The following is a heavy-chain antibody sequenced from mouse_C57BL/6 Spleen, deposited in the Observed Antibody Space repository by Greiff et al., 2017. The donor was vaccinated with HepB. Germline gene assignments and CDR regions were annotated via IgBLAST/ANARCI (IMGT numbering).Heavy chain of an antibody. D-gene: IGHD2-1*01. J-gene: IGHJ3*01. CDR1: GYSITSGYY. Sequence: EVKLQESGPGLVKPSQSLSLTCSVTGYSITSGYYWNWIRQFPGNKLEWMGYISYDGSNNYNPSLKNRISITRDTSKNQFFLKLNSVTTEDTATYYCASYYGNYPAWFAYWGQGTLVTVSA. CDR2: ISYDGSN. CDR3: ASYYGNYPAWFAY. V-gene: IGHV3-6*01.